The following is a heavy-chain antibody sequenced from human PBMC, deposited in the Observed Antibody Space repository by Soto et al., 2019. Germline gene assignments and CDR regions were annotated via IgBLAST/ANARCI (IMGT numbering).Heavy chain of an antibody. D-gene: IGHD3-22*01. CDR2: ILYSGDT. J-gene: IGHJ6*02. Sequence: PSETLSLTCSVSSGSISSNSYLWCWIRQPPGKGLEWIGAILYSGDTYYSESLKSRVTMSVDTAKNQFSLKLNSVTAADTAVYYCARQGRNTKIVILRHYATDFWGQGTAVTVSS. V-gene: IGHV4-39*01. CDR1: SGSISSNSYL. CDR3: ARQGRNTKIVILRHYATDF.